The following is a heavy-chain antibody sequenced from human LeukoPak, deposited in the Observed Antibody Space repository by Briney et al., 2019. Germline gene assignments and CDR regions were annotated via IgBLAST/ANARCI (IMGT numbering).Heavy chain of an antibody. CDR3: ARAGWIITSGIDY. CDR1: GFTFSSYA. J-gene: IGHJ4*02. CDR2: IYHIGST. V-gene: IGHV4-38-2*01. D-gene: IGHD3-10*01. Sequence: GSLRLSCEASGFTFSSYAMSWIRQPPGKGLEWIGTIYHIGSTYYTPSLGSRVTISVGTSKNEFSLNLKSVTAADTAVYYCARAGWIITSGIDYWGQGALVTVSS.